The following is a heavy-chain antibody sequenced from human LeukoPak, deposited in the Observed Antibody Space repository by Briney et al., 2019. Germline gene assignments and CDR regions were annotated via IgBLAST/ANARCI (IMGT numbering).Heavy chain of an antibody. V-gene: IGHV3-53*01. CDR3: ARVKELAQTKAYYYGMDV. D-gene: IGHD1-26*01. CDR1: GFTVSSNY. Sequence: QPGGSLRLSCAASGFTVSSNYMSWVRQAPGKGLEWVSVIYSGGSTYYADSVKGRFTISRDNSKNTLYLQMNSLRAEDTAVYYCARVKELAQTKAYYYGMDVWGQGTTVTVSS. CDR2: IYSGGST. J-gene: IGHJ6*02.